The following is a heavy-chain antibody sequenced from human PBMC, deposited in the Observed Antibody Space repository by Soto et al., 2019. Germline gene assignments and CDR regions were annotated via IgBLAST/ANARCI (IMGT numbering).Heavy chain of an antibody. J-gene: IGHJ4*02. Sequence: PGGSLRLSCAASGFTVSNNYMSWVRQAPGKGLEWVSILYSGGTTYYADSVKGRFAISRDNSKNTLYLQMNSLRAEDTAVYYCAAGPLRNVLFDYWGQGTLVTVSS. V-gene: IGHV3-66*01. CDR3: AAGPLRNVLFDY. CDR2: LYSGGTT. CDR1: GFTVSNNY.